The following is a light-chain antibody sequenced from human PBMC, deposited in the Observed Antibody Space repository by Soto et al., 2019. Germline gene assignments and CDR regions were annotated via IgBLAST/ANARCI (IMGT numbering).Light chain of an antibody. CDR2: GAS. J-gene: IGKJ2*01. CDR1: QSIRRF. Sequence: DIQMTQSPSSLSASVGDRVTITCRASQSIRRFLNWYQQKPGKAPKLLIYGASSLQSGVPSRFSGSGSGTDFTLTINSLQPEDFATYYCHQSYSTRVFGQGTKLEIK. CDR3: HQSYSTRV. V-gene: IGKV1-39*01.